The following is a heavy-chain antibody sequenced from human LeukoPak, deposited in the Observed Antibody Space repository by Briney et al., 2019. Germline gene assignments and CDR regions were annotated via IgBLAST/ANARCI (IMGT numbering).Heavy chain of an antibody. CDR2: IYYSGST. CDR3: ARHVGATAFDAFDI. Sequence: PSETLSLTCTVSDGSISNYYWSWIRQPPGRGLEWIGYIYYSGSTNYNPSLKSRVTISVDRSKNQFSLKLSSVTAADTAVFYCARHVGATAFDAFDIWGRGTMVTVSS. CDR1: DGSISNYY. J-gene: IGHJ3*02. D-gene: IGHD1-26*01. V-gene: IGHV4-59*08.